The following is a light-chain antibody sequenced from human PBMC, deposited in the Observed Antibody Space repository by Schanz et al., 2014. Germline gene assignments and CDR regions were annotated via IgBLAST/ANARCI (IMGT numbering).Light chain of an antibody. V-gene: IGLV2-11*01. J-gene: IGLJ2*01. Sequence: QSALTQPRSVSGSPGQSVTISCTGTSSDVGGYNHVSWYQQHPGKAPKLMIYDVSKRPSGVRDRFSGSKSGNTASLTISGLQAEDEADYYCCSYAGRSLIFGGGTKLTVL. CDR2: DVS. CDR1: SSDVGGYNH. CDR3: CSYAGRSLI.